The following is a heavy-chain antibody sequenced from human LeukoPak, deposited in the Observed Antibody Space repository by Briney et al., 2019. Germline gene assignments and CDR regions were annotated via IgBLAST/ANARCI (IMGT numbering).Heavy chain of an antibody. D-gene: IGHD2-15*01. CDR3: ARGLYCSGGSCYFGY. CDR1: GGSFSGYY. CDR2: INHSGST. J-gene: IGHJ4*02. V-gene: IGHV4-34*01. Sequence: SETLSLTCAVYGGSFSGYYWSWIRKPPGKGLEWIGEINHSGSTNYNPSLKSRVTISVDTSKNQFSLKLSSVTAADTAVYYCARGLYCSGGSCYFGYWGQGTLVTVSS.